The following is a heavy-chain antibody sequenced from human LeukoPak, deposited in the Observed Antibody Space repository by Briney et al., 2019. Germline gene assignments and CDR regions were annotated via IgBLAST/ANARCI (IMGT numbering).Heavy chain of an antibody. V-gene: IGHV3-43D*03. CDR2: SSWDGGST. Sequence: GGPLRLSWAAFGFPFDVYARPGARKAPGKGLEWVFLSSWDGGSTYYADSVKGRFTISRDNSKNSLYLQMNSLRAEDTALYYCAKSGGILTGYYDYWGQGTLVTVSS. D-gene: IGHD3-9*01. CDR3: AKSGGILTGYYDY. CDR1: GFPFDVYA. J-gene: IGHJ4*02.